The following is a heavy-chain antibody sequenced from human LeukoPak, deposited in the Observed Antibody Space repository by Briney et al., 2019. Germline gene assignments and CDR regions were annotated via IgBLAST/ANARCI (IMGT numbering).Heavy chain of an antibody. J-gene: IGHJ4*02. Sequence: GGSLRLSCAASGFTFSSYGMHWVRQAPGKGLEWVAVIWYDGSNKYYADSVKGRFTISRDNSKNTLYLQMNSLRAEDTAVYYCAKESRTTTRFDYWGQGTLVTASS. CDR3: AKESRTTTRFDY. CDR2: IWYDGSNK. D-gene: IGHD1-26*01. CDR1: GFTFSSYG. V-gene: IGHV3-33*06.